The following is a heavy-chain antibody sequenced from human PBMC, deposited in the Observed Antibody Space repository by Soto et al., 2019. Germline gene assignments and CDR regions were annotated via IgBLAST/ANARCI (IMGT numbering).Heavy chain of an antibody. Sequence: ASETLSLTCTVSGGSISSGGYYWSWIRQHPGKGLEWIGYIYYSGSTYYNPSLKSRVTISVDTTKNQFSLKLSSVTAADTAVYYCARERRPNHYDSSGFLNGFDPWGQGTLVTVSS. D-gene: IGHD3-22*01. CDR3: ARERRPNHYDSSGFLNGFDP. CDR1: GGSISSGGYY. V-gene: IGHV4-31*03. J-gene: IGHJ5*02. CDR2: IYYSGST.